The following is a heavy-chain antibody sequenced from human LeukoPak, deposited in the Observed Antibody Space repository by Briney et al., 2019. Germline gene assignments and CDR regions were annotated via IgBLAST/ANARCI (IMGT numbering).Heavy chain of an antibody. J-gene: IGHJ4*02. CDR2: IKNKRDGGTP. CDR3: TTGYASNWYV. V-gene: IGHV3-15*01. Sequence: KTGGSLRLSCAASGFTFTDAWMNWVSQAPGKWMEWVGHIKNKRDGGTPDYTAPVKGRFTISRYDSKTTVYLQMNSLKTEDTAVYYCTTGYASNWYVWGQGTLVTVSS. CDR1: GFTFTDAW. D-gene: IGHD6-13*01.